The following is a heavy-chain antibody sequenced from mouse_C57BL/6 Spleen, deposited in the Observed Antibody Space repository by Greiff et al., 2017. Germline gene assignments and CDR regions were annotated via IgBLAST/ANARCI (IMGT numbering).Heavy chain of an antibody. CDR1: GYTFTSYW. Sequence: QVQLQQPGAELVRPGSSVKLSCKASGYTFTSYWMHWVKQRPIQGLEWIGNIDPSDSDTHYNQKFKDKATLTVDKSSSTAYMQLSSLTSEDSAVYYCAGEWDYGNSIDYWGQGTTLTVSS. V-gene: IGHV1-52*01. CDR2: IDPSDSDT. CDR3: AGEWDYGNSIDY. J-gene: IGHJ2*01. D-gene: IGHD2-1*01.